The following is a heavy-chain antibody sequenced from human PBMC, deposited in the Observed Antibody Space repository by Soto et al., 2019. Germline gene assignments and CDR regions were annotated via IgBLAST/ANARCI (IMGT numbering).Heavy chain of an antibody. CDR2: IYHSGST. CDR3: ASARGRGGGWPTTVDY. J-gene: IGHJ4*02. D-gene: IGHD6-19*01. CDR1: SGSISSSNW. Sequence: QVQLQESGPGLVKPSGTLSLTCAVSSGSISSSNWWSWVRQPPGKGLEWIGEIYHSGSTNYNPPLKRLVTNSVDRSKNRFALQVSSVAAAATAVHYCASARGRGGGWPTTVDYWGQGTMVAVCS. V-gene: IGHV4-4*02.